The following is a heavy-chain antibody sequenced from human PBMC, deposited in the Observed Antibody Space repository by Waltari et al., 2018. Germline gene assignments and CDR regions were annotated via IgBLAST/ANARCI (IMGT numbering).Heavy chain of an antibody. V-gene: IGHV3-74*03. J-gene: IGHJ5*02. Sequence: EVQLVESGGGLVQPGGSLRFSCAASGFSFSTSWMHWVRQAPGTGLVWVSRINYDGSDITYADSVKGRFTISRDNAKNTLYLQMNSLSVEDTAVYYCVRCLANSLYNWLDPWGQGTLVTVSS. CDR1: GFSFSTSW. CDR2: INYDGSDI. CDR3: VRCLANSLYNWLDP. D-gene: IGHD3-16*01.